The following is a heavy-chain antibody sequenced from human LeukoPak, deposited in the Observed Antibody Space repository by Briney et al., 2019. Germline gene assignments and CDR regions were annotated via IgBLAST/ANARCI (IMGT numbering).Heavy chain of an antibody. D-gene: IGHD6-13*01. J-gene: IGHJ4*02. CDR3: ASDIVAPGLHFEY. CDR1: GFTFSDYY. Sequence: GGSLRLSCAASGFTFSDYYMTWIRQAPGKGLEWVSYIIPSGTTTYYADSVKGRFTISRDNAKNSLYLQMNSLRAEDTAVYYCASDIVAPGLHFEYWGQGTLVTVSS. CDR2: IIPSGTTT. V-gene: IGHV3-11*01.